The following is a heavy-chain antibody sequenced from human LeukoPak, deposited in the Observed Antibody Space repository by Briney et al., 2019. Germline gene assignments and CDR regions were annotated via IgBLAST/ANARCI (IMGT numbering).Heavy chain of an antibody. CDR3: ARWRIVVVPAARLTYYYYGMDV. J-gene: IGHJ6*02. CDR2: INLSGST. CDR1: GGSFSGYY. Sequence: SETLSLTCAVYGGSFSGYYWSWIRQPPGKGLEWVGEINLSGSTNYNPSLKSRVTTSVDTSKNQFSLKLSSVTAADTALYYCARWRIVVVPAARLTYYYYGMDVWGQGTTVTVSS. D-gene: IGHD2-2*01. V-gene: IGHV4-34*01.